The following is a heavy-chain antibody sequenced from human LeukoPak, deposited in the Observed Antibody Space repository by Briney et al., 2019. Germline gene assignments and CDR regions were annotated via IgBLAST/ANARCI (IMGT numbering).Heavy chain of an antibody. J-gene: IGHJ4*02. CDR3: ARVRPTTVTRGWYFDY. Sequence: SQTLSLTCTVSGGSISSGDYYWSWIRQPPGKGLEWIGYIYYSGSTYYNPSLKSRVTISVDTSKNQFSLKLSSVTAADTAVYYCARVRPTTVTRGWYFDYWGQGTLVTVSS. D-gene: IGHD4-17*01. CDR1: GGSISSGDYY. CDR2: IYYSGST. V-gene: IGHV4-30-4*08.